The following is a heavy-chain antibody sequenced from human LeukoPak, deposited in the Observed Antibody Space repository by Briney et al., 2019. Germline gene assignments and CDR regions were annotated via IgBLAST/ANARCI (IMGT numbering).Heavy chain of an antibody. D-gene: IGHD2-15*01. CDR1: GFTFSSYS. CDR3: ARDLVVAATTSWYYYMDV. CDR2: ISSSSSYI. Sequence: PGGSLRLSCAASGFTFSSYSMNWVRQAPGKGLEWVSSISSSSSYIYYADSVKGRFTISRDNAKNSLYLQMNSLRAEDTAVYYCARDLVVAATTSWYYYMDVWGKGTTVTVSS. J-gene: IGHJ6*03. V-gene: IGHV3-21*01.